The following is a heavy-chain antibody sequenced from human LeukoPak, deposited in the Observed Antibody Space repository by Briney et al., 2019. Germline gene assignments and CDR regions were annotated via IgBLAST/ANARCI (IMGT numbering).Heavy chain of an antibody. CDR1: GYTFTIYD. V-gene: IGHV1-8*01. CDR3: AVHLPGDYLDP. D-gene: IGHD4-17*01. Sequence: ASVKVSCKASGYTFTIYDINWVRQAAGQGLEWMGWMNPDSGNTDFAQKFQGRVTMTRNTSISTAYMEPSSLTSEDTAAYYCAVHLPGDYLDPWGQGTLVTVSS. CDR2: MNPDSGNT. J-gene: IGHJ5*02.